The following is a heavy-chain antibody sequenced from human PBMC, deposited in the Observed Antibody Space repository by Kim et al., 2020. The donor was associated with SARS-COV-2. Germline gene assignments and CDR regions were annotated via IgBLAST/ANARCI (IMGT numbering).Heavy chain of an antibody. CDR3: ARQKGVRGPRGWFDP. D-gene: IGHD3-10*01. Sequence: PALKSRVTISVDTSKNQFSLKLSSVTAADTAVYYCARQKGVRGPRGWFDPWGQGTLVTVSS. V-gene: IGHV4-39*01. J-gene: IGHJ5*02.